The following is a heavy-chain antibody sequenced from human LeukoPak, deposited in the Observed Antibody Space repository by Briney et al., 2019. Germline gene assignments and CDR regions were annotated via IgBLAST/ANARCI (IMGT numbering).Heavy chain of an antibody. CDR1: GFTFSSYA. Sequence: PGGSLRLSCAASGFTFSSYAMSWVRQAPGMGLEWVSAISGSGGSTYYADSVKGRFTISRDNSKNTLYLQMNSLRAEDTAVYYCAKDISGWYGSFAFDIWGQGTMVTVSS. CDR3: AKDISGWYGSFAFDI. D-gene: IGHD6-19*01. CDR2: ISGSGGST. V-gene: IGHV3-23*01. J-gene: IGHJ3*02.